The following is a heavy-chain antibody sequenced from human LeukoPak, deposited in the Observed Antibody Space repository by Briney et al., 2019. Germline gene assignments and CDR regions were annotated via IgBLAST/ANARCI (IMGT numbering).Heavy chain of an antibody. Sequence: PGGSLRLSCAASGFTLSKSWMSWVRQAPGKGLAWVANIKYDGSEEYYVDSVKGRFTISTDNAKNSLYLQMNSLRGEDTAVYYCAKVHDQSSAWSDWGQGTLVTVSS. V-gene: IGHV3-7*01. J-gene: IGHJ4*02. CDR1: GFTLSKSW. D-gene: IGHD6-13*01. CDR2: IKYDGSEE. CDR3: AKVHDQSSAWSD.